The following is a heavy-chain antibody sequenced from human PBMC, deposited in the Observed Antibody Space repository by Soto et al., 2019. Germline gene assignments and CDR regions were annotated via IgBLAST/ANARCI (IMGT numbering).Heavy chain of an antibody. J-gene: IGHJ2*01. V-gene: IGHV3-30-3*01. D-gene: IGHD3-22*01. Sequence: QVQLVESGGGVVQPGRSLRLSCAASGFTFSYYAMLWVRQAPGKGLEWVAVISYDGSNKYYADSVKGRFTISRDNSKNTLFLQMNSLRAEDTAVFYCARPYADSSASSTRYFDLWGRGTLVTVSS. CDR1: GFTFSYYA. CDR2: ISYDGSNK. CDR3: ARPYADSSASSTRYFDL.